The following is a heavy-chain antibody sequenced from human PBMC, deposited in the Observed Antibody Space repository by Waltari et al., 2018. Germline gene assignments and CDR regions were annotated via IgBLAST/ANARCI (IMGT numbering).Heavy chain of an antibody. J-gene: IGHJ4*02. D-gene: IGHD6-13*01. V-gene: IGHV1-2*06. CDR3: ARSSRAAAGRVFDY. CDR1: VYTFTGYY. Sequence: QVQLVQSGAEVKKPGASVKVSCKASVYTFTGYYMHWVRQAPGQGLEWMGRIHPNSGGTNSARKCQGRVTMTRDTAISTAYMELSRLRSDDTAVYYCARSSRAAAGRVFDYWGQGTLVTVSS. CDR2: IHPNSGGT.